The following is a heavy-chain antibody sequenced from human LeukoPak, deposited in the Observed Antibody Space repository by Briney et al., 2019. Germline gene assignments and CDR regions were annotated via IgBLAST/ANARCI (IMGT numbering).Heavy chain of an antibody. D-gene: IGHD3-22*01. J-gene: IGHJ4*02. CDR2: INPNSGGT. V-gene: IGHV1-2*02. CDR3: ARGYYYDSSGSALDY. Sequence: GASVKVSCKASGYTFTGYYMHWVRQAPGQGLEWMGWINPNSGGTNYAQKFQGRVTMTRDTSISTAYMELSRLRSDDTAVYYCARGYYYDSSGSALDYWGQGTLVTVSS. CDR1: GYTFTGYY.